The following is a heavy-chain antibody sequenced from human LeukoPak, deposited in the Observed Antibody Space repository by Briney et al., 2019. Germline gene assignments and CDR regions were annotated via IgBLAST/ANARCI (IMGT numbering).Heavy chain of an antibody. CDR1: GGSISSYY. CDR2: IYYSGST. Sequence: PSETLSLTCTVSGGSISSYYWSWIRQPPGKGLEWIGYIYYSGSTNYNPSLKSRVTMSVDTSKNQFSLKLSSVTAADTAVYYCPRVRRRRVVPAAIGAFDIWGQGTMVTVSS. V-gene: IGHV4-59*12. D-gene: IGHD2-2*01. CDR3: PRVRRRRVVPAAIGAFDI. J-gene: IGHJ3*02.